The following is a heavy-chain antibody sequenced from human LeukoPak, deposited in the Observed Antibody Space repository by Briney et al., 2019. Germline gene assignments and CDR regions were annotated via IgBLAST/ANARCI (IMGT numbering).Heavy chain of an antibody. CDR2: ISSNGGNT. CDR3: ARVPNSSGWSTFDY. D-gene: IGHD6-19*01. V-gene: IGHV3-64*01. J-gene: IGHJ4*02. Sequence: GGSLRLSGAASGFTFSSYAMHWVRQAPGKRLEYVSAISSNGGNTFYANSVKGRFTVSRDSSKSTLYLQMGSLRPEDTAVYYCARVPNSSGWSTFDYWGLGTLVTVSS. CDR1: GFTFSSYA.